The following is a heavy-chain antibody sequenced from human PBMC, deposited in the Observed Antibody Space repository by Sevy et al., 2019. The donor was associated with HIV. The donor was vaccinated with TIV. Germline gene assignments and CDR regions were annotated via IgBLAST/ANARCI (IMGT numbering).Heavy chain of an antibody. CDR1: GFTFSSFG. J-gene: IGHJ4*01. V-gene: IGHV3-33*01. CDR3: ARDLEFYDSGDYGPAFMPDF. D-gene: IGHD4-17*01. CDR2: IWFDGSNT. Sequence: GGSLRLSCAASGFTFSSFGMHWVRQAPGKGLEWVAVIWFDGSNTYYANSVKGRFTISRDIAKNTLHLEMNSLRAEDTAVCYCARDLEFYDSGDYGPAFMPDFWGHGTLVTVSS.